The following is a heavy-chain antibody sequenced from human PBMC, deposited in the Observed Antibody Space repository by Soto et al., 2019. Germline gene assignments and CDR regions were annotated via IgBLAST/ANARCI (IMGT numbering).Heavy chain of an antibody. Sequence: PGGSLRLSCAASGLTFSSYAMSWVRQAPGKGLEWVSVISGSGGSTYYADSVKGRFTISRDNSKNTVYLQMNSLRAEDTALYYCAKDLANYYYYYMDVWGKGTTVTAP. V-gene: IGHV3-23*01. CDR3: AKDLANYYYYYMDV. CDR1: GLTFSSYA. J-gene: IGHJ6*03. CDR2: ISGSGGST.